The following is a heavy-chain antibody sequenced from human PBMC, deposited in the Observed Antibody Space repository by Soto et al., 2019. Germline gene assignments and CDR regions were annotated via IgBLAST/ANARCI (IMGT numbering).Heavy chain of an antibody. CDR3: ARSQGSSTSLEIYYYYYYGMDV. CDR2: IIPIPGTA. CDR1: GGTFGSYA. J-gene: IGHJ6*02. Sequence: SVKVSCKASGGTFGSYAISWVRQAPGQGHEWMGGIIPIPGTANYAQKFQGRVTIAADESTSTAYMELSSLRSEDTAVYYCARSQGSSTSLEIYYYYYYGMDVWGQGTTVTVSS. V-gene: IGHV1-69*13. D-gene: IGHD2-2*01.